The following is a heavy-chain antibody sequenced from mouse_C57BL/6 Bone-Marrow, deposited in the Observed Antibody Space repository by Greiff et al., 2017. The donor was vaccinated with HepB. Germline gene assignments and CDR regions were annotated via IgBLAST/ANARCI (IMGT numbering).Heavy chain of an antibody. CDR3: ARERDYYSNWNYFDY. CDR1: GYTFTSYW. Sequence: QVHVKQPGAELVKPGASVKLSCKASGYTFTSYWMHWVKQRPGRGLEWIGRIDPNSGGTKYNEKFKSKATLTVDKPSSTAYMQLSSLTSEDSAVYYCARERDYYSNWNYFDYWGQGTTLTVSS. D-gene: IGHD2-5*01. J-gene: IGHJ2*01. V-gene: IGHV1-72*01. CDR2: IDPNSGGT.